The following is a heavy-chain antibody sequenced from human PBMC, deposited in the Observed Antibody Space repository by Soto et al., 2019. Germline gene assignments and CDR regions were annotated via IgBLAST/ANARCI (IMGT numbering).Heavy chain of an antibody. CDR2: IIPVIDTA. Sequence: SVKVSCKASGGTFSNYAFNWVRQAPGQGLEWMGGIIPVIDTAEYAQKLQGRVTIPADESTSTVYMDLSSLISEDTAVYSCAREPPGTGSFDFWGQGALVTVSS. V-gene: IGHV1-69*13. D-gene: IGHD1-26*01. J-gene: IGHJ4*02. CDR3: AREPPGTGSFDF. CDR1: GGTFSNYA.